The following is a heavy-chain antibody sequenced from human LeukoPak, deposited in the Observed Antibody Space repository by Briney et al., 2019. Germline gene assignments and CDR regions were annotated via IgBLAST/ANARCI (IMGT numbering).Heavy chain of an antibody. CDR1: GYPFTSYD. D-gene: IGHD1-7*01. V-gene: IGHV1-8*01. J-gene: IGHJ4*02. CDR3: ARGRRITGTTRGIRDAPCYYFDY. CDR2: MNPNSGNT. Sequence: ASVKVSCKASGYPFTSYDINWVRQATGQGLEWMGWMNPNSGNTGYAQKFQGRVTITRNTSISTAYMELSSLRSEDTAVYYCARGRRITGTTRGIRDAPCYYFDYWGQGTLVTVSS.